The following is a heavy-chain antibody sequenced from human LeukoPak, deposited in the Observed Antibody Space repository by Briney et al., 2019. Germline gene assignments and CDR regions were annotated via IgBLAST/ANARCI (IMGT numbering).Heavy chain of an antibody. Sequence: SETLSLTCTVSGGSISSSNYYWGWFRQPPGKGLEWIGRIYTSGSTTYNSSLKSRVTISLDTSKNHFSLRLSSVTAADTAVYYCARDREVGATGYYFDYWGQGTLVTVSS. CDR1: GGSISSSNYY. CDR2: IYTSGST. V-gene: IGHV4-61*02. CDR3: ARDREVGATGYYFDY. J-gene: IGHJ4*02. D-gene: IGHD1-26*01.